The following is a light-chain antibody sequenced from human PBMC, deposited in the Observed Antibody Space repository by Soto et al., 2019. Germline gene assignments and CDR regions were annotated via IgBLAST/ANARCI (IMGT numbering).Light chain of an antibody. J-gene: IGLJ1*01. Sequence: QSALPQPASVSGSPGQSIPISCTGTSSDVGGYNYVSWYQQHPGKAPKLMIYEVSNRPSGVSNRFSGSKSGNTASLTISGLQAEDEADYYCSSYTSSSTPLIFGTGTKLTVL. CDR3: SSYTSSSTPLI. CDR1: SSDVGGYNY. V-gene: IGLV2-14*01. CDR2: EVS.